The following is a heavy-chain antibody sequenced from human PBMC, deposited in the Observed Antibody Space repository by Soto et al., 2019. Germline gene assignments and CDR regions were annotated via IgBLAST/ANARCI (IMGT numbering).Heavy chain of an antibody. CDR2: ISGSGGST. CDR3: AKMLGYSSGWLDY. Sequence: EVQLLESGGGLVQPGGSLRLSCAASGFTFSSYAMSWVRQAPGKGLEWVSAISGSGGSTDYADSVKGRFTISRDNSKNTLYLQMNSLRAEDTAVYYCAKMLGYSSGWLDYWGQGTLVTVSS. V-gene: IGHV3-23*01. CDR1: GFTFSSYA. J-gene: IGHJ4*02. D-gene: IGHD6-19*01.